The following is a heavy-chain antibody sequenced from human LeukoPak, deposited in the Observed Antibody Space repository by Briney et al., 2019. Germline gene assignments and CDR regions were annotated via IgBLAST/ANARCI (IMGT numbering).Heavy chain of an antibody. CDR3: ARGYYDSSGYLISYNWFDP. Sequence: PSETLSPTCTVSGGSISHYYWSWIRQPPGKGLEWIGYIYYSGGTNYNPSLKSRVTISVDKSKNQFSLKLSSVPAADTAVYYCARGYYDSSGYLISYNWFDPWGQGTLVTVSS. CDR2: IYYSGGT. J-gene: IGHJ5*02. D-gene: IGHD3-22*01. CDR1: GGSISHYY. V-gene: IGHV4-59*01.